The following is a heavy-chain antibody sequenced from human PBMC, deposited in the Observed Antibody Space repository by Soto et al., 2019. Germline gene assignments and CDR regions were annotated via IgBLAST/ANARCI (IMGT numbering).Heavy chain of an antibody. Sequence: VPLVESGGRLVQPGRSLRLSCVGTGLNFDDFAMHWVRQAPGKGLEWVSGITWNSRVLAYADSVKGRFTISRDNARNSLYLQMDSLRDEDTALYYCAKGRYDFWSPYYFDSWGQGTLVTVSS. D-gene: IGHD3-3*01. J-gene: IGHJ4*02. CDR1: GLNFDDFA. V-gene: IGHV3-9*01. CDR3: AKGRYDFWSPYYFDS. CDR2: ITWNSRVL.